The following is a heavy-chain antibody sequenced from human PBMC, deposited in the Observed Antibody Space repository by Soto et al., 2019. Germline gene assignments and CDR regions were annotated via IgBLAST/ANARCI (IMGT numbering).Heavy chain of an antibody. CDR3: ARVASDYINSVDN. V-gene: IGHV3-23*01. CDR1: GFTFNAYA. J-gene: IGHJ4*02. D-gene: IGHD4-4*01. CDR2: IGGSGGNR. Sequence: GGSLRLSCAASGFTFNAYAMTWVRQAPGKGLEWVSAIGGSGGNRYYADSVRGRFTISRDNSKDTVDLQMNSLRVEDTAVYYCARVASDYINSVDNWGQGILVTVS.